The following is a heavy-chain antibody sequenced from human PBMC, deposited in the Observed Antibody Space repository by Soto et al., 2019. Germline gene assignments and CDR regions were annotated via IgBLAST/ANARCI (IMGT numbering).Heavy chain of an antibody. CDR3: ARLGGYFQALDS. CDR1: GGSISPNY. Sequence: SETLSLTCTVSGGSISPNYWSWIRQPPGKGLEWIGYIYFGGTTMYNPSLKSRVTISVDTSKNQFSLKLTSVTAADTAVYYCARLGGYFQALDSWGQGTLVTVSS. V-gene: IGHV4-59*08. CDR2: IYFGGTT. D-gene: IGHD3-22*01. J-gene: IGHJ4*02.